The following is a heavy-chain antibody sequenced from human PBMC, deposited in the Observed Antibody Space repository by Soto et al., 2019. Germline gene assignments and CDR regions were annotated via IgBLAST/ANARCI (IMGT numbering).Heavy chain of an antibody. J-gene: IGHJ3*02. CDR2: IYYSGST. CDR3: ASTVTTGDAFDI. V-gene: IGHV4-39*01. D-gene: IGHD4-17*01. Sequence: QLQLQESGPGLVKPSETLSLTCTVSGGSISSSSYYWGWIRQPPGKGLEWIGSIYYSGSTYYNPSLKSRVTISVDTSKIQFSLKLSSVTAADTAVYYCASTVTTGDAFDIWGQGTMVTVSS. CDR1: GGSISSSSYY.